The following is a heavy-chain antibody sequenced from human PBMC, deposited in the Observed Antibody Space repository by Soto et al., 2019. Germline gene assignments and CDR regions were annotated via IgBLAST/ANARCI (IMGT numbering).Heavy chain of an antibody. D-gene: IGHD3-3*01. Sequence: VGSLRLSCAASGFTVSNHYMAWVRQAPGKGLAWVSVIHTGGSTYYADSVKGRFSISRDNSKNTLYLQMSSLRAEDTAVYYCARDFYDLSYKFDYWGQGTLVTVS. CDR3: ARDFYDLSYKFDY. V-gene: IGHV3-66*01. CDR1: GFTVSNHY. J-gene: IGHJ4*02. CDR2: IHTGGST.